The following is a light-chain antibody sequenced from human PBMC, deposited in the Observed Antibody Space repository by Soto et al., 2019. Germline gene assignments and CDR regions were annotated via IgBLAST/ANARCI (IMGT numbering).Light chain of an antibody. V-gene: IGKV3D-15*01. J-gene: IGKJ1*01. CDR1: QSVSSN. CDR2: GVY. Sequence: EIVMTHSATILSVSPGERATLSCRASQSVSSNLAWYQQKPGQAPRLLIYGVYTRAPGIPARFSGSGSGTEFTLTISSLQSEDFAVYYCQQYHSWPPRTFGQGTKVDIK. CDR3: QQYHSWPPRT.